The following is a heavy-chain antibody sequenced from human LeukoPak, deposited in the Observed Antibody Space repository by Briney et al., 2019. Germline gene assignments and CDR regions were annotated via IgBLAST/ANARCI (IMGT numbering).Heavy chain of an antibody. CDR2: ISAYNGNT. V-gene: IGHV1-18*01. CDR3: ATSAERWLQYAFDI. J-gene: IGHJ3*02. CDR1: GYTFTSYG. Sequence: GASVKVSCKASGYTFTSYGISWVRQAPGQGLEWMGWISAYNGNTNYAQKLQGRVTMTTDTSTSTAYMELRSLRSDDTAVYYCATSAERWLQYAFDIWGQGTMVTVSS. D-gene: IGHD5-24*01.